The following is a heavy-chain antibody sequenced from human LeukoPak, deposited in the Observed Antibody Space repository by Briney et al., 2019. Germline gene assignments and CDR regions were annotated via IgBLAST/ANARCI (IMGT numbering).Heavy chain of an antibody. CDR2: FDPEDGET. J-gene: IGHJ6*02. CDR1: GYTLTELS. V-gene: IGHV1-24*01. Sequence: ASVKVFCKASGYTLTELSMHWVRQAPGKGLEWMGGFDPEDGETIYAQKFQGRVTMTEDTSTDTAYMELSSLRSEDTAVYYCASGRGTMGSSWDYYYYGMDVWGQGTTVTVSS. D-gene: IGHD6-13*01. CDR3: ASGRGTMGSSWDYYYYGMDV.